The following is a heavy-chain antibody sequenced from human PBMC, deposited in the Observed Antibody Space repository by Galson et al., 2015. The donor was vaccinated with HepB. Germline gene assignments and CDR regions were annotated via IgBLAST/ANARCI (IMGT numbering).Heavy chain of an antibody. D-gene: IGHD4-17*01. Sequence: SLRLSCAASGFTFSSYSMNWVRQAPGKGLEWVSSISSSSSYIYYADSVKGRFTISRDNAKNSLYLQMNSLRAEDTAVYYCARNGMYGDYYYGMDVWGQGTTVTVSS. CDR2: ISSSSSYI. CDR3: ARNGMYGDYYYGMDV. CDR1: GFTFSSYS. J-gene: IGHJ6*02. V-gene: IGHV3-21*01.